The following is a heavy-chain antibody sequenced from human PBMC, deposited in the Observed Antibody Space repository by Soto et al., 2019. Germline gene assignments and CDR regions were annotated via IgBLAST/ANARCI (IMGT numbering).Heavy chain of an antibody. J-gene: IGHJ4*02. CDR1: GFTFSSYS. Sequence: GGSLKLSCAASGFTFSSYSMNWVRQAPGKGLEWVSSISSSSRYIYYADSVKGRFTISRDNAKNSLYLLMNSLRAEDKAVYYCASAMNSVLVYSAQGTLVTVCS. CDR2: ISSSSRYI. D-gene: IGHD2-8*02. CDR3: ASAMNSVLVY. V-gene: IGHV3-21*01.